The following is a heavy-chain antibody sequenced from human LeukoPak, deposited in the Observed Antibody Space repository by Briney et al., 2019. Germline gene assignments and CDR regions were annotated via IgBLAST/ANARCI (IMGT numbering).Heavy chain of an antibody. CDR2: IYYSGST. CDR1: GGSISSSSYY. V-gene: IGHV4-39*07. Sequence: SETLSLTCTVSGGSISSSSYYWGWIRQPPGKGLEWIGSIYYSGSTYYNPSLKSRVTISVDTSKNQFSLKLSSVSAADTAVYYCARDHLGDDSSGSSDYWGQGTLVTVSS. D-gene: IGHD3-22*01. J-gene: IGHJ4*02. CDR3: ARDHLGDDSSGSSDY.